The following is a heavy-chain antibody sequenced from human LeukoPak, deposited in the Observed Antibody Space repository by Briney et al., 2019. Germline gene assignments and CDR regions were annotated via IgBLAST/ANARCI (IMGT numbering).Heavy chain of an antibody. Sequence: GGSLRLSCAASGFTVSSNYMSWVRQAPGKGLEWVSVIYSGGSTYYADSVKGRFTISRDNSKNTLYLQMNSLRAEDTAVYYCARSYYYDSSDYYYPDYWGQGTLVTVSS. CDR3: ARSYYYDSSDYYYPDY. D-gene: IGHD3-22*01. CDR2: IYSGGST. CDR1: GFTVSSNY. V-gene: IGHV3-53*01. J-gene: IGHJ4*02.